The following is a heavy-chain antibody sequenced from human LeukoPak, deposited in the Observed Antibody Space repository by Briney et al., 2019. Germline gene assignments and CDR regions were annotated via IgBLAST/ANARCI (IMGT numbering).Heavy chain of an antibody. J-gene: IGHJ4*02. V-gene: IGHV3-11*01. D-gene: IGHD1-26*01. Sequence: GGSLRLSCAASGFTFSDYYMSWIRQAPGKGLEWVSYISRSGSSIDYADSVKGRFTISRDNVKNSLYLQMHSLRAEDTAVYYCARDRIVGATWNDYWGQGTLVTVSS. CDR1: GFTFSDYY. CDR2: ISRSGSSI. CDR3: ARDRIVGATWNDY.